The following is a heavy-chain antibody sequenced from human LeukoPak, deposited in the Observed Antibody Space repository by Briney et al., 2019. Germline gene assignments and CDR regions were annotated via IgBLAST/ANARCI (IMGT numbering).Heavy chain of an antibody. D-gene: IGHD5-18*01. CDR1: GYTFTSYG. V-gene: IGHV1-18*01. CDR2: ISAYNGNT. CDR3: ARDPGWYTAMVPDY. Sequence: ASVKVSCKASGYTFTSYGISWVRQAPGQGLEWMGWISAYNGNTNYAQKLQGRVTMTTDTSTSTAYMELRSLRSGDTAVYYCARDPGWYTAMVPDYWGQGTLVTVPS. J-gene: IGHJ4*02.